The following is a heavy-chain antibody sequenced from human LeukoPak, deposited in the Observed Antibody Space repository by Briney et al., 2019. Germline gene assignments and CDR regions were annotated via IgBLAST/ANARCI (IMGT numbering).Heavy chain of an antibody. J-gene: IGHJ3*01. V-gene: IGHV4-59*12. Sequence: SETLSLTCTVSGVSISGNYWSWIRQPPGKGLEWIGYIFYTGSTNYSPSLKSRVTISVDTSKKQFSLSLTSVTAADTAVYYCARVGYPTQRRVLSAVSIPTAGAFDVWGQGTLVTVSS. CDR3: ARVGYPTQRRVLSAVSIPTAGAFDV. CDR2: IFYTGST. D-gene: IGHD2-21*01. CDR1: GVSISGNY.